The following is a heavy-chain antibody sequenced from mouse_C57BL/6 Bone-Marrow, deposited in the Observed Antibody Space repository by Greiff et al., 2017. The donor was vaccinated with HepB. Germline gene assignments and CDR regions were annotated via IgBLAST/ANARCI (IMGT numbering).Heavy chain of an antibody. J-gene: IGHJ4*01. Sequence: QVQLQQSGAELARPGASVKLSCKASGYTFTSYGISWVKQRTGQGLEWIGESYPRSGNTYYNEKFKGKATLTADKSSSTAYMELRSLTSEDSAVYFCAIITTAMDYWGQGTSVTVSS. CDR3: AIITTAMDY. V-gene: IGHV1-81*01. CDR2: SYPRSGNT. CDR1: GYTFTSYG. D-gene: IGHD1-1*01.